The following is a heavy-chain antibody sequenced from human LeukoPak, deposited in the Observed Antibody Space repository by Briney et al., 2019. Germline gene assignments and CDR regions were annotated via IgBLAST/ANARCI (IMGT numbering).Heavy chain of an antibody. CDR3: AKDHQYCSSSTCYQPFDY. CDR2: ISASGAYT. V-gene: IGHV3-23*01. D-gene: IGHD2-2*01. CDR1: GFTFSSYA. J-gene: IGHJ4*02. Sequence: PGGSLRLSCAASGFTFSSYAMSWVRQAPGKGLEWVSAISASGAYTNYADSVKGRFTISRDNSKNTLYLQMNSLRADDTAIYYCAKDHQYCSSSTCYQPFDYWGQGTLVTVSS.